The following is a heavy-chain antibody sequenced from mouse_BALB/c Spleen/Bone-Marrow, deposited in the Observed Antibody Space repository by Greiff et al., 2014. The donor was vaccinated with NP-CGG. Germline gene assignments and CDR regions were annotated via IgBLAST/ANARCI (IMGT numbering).Heavy chain of an antibody. CDR1: GFNIKDYY. J-gene: IGHJ2*01. CDR2: IDPENGNT. V-gene: IGHV14-1*02. D-gene: IGHD2-14*01. CDR3: VAYYRYEYYFDY. Sequence: EVQRVESGAELVRPGALVKLSCKASGFNIKDYYMHWVKQRPEQGLERIGWIDPENGNTIYDPKFQGKASITADTSSNTAYLQLSSLTSEDTAVYYCVAYYRYEYYFDYWGQGTTLTVSS.